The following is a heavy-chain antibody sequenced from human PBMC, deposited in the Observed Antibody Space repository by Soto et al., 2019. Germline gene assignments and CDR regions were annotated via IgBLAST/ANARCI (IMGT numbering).Heavy chain of an antibody. V-gene: IGHV4-31*03. CDR2: IYYSGST. CDR3: ARDFGYSYGMARGDWFDP. Sequence: PSETLSLTCTVSGGSISSGGYYWSWIRQHPGKGLEWIGYIYYSGSTYYNPSLKSRVTISVDTSKNQFSLKLSSVTAADTAVYYCARDFGYSYGMARGDWFDPWGQGTLVTVSS. J-gene: IGHJ5*02. CDR1: GGSISSGGYY. D-gene: IGHD5-18*01.